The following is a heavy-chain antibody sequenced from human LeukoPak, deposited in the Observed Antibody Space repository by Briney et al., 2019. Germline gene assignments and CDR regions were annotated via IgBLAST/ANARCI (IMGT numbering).Heavy chain of an antibody. CDR1: GFTFSNYI. Sequence: GGSLRLSCAASGFTFSNYILDWVRQAPGKGLEWVGRIRRGANSYTTEYAASVKGRFTISRDDSKNSLYLHMNSLKTEDTAVYHCSRDGGEGGNSAFDIWGQGTMVTVSS. CDR2: IRRGANSYTT. J-gene: IGHJ3*02. V-gene: IGHV3-72*01. D-gene: IGHD3-16*01. CDR3: SRDGGEGGNSAFDI.